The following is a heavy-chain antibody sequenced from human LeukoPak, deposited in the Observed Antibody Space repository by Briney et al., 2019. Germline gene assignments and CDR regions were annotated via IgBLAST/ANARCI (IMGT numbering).Heavy chain of an antibody. CDR2: IWYDGSSK. J-gene: IGHJ4*02. V-gene: IGHV3-33*06. CDR1: GFTFSSYG. Sequence: PGGSLRLSCAASGFTFSSYGMHWVRQAPGKGLEWVAVIWYDGSSKYYADSVKGRFTISRDNSKNTLYLQMNSLRAEDTAVYYCAKDEGYYFDYWGQGTLVTVSS. CDR3: AKDEGYYFDY.